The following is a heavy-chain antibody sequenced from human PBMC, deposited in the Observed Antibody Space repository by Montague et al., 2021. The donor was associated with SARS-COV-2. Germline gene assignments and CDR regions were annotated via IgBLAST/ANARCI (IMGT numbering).Heavy chain of an antibody. CDR3: ARDVVAAPGTFDY. CDR1: GDSISYFY. V-gene: IGHV4-4*07. CDR2: VSASGST. D-gene: IGHD6-13*01. J-gene: IGHJ4*02. Sequence: SETLSLTCTVSGDSISYFYWSWIRQPAGKGLEWIGRVSASGSTNYNPSLNSRVTMSVDTSKKQFSLRPSPVTAADTAVYYCARDVVAAPGTFDYRDQGTLVTVSS.